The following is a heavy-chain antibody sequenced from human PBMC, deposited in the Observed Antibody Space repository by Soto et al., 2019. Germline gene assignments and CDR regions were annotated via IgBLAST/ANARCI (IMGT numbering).Heavy chain of an antibody. V-gene: IGHV3-49*03. Sequence: GGSLRLSCTASGFTFGDYAMSWFRQAPGKGLEWVGFIRSKAYGGTTEYAASVKGRFTISRDDSKSIAYLQMNSLKTEDTAVYYCTRDSARYYDFWSGYSNDYWGQGTLVTVSS. CDR1: GFTFGDYA. CDR2: IRSKAYGGTT. J-gene: IGHJ4*02. CDR3: TRDSARYYDFWSGYSNDY. D-gene: IGHD3-3*01.